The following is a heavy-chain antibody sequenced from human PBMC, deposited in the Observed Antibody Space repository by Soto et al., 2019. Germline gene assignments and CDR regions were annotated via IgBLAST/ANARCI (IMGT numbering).Heavy chain of an antibody. J-gene: IGHJ6*03. CDR2: IYYGGST. CDR3: ARLWGDIVVVPAAMKYYYYYMDV. V-gene: IGHV4-39*01. CDR1: GGSISSSSYY. Sequence: SETLSLTCTVSGGSISSSSYYWGWIRQPPGKGLEWIGSIYYGGSTYYNPSLKSRVTISVDTSKNQFSLKLSSVTAADTAVYYCARLWGDIVVVPAAMKYYYYYMDVWGKGTTVT. D-gene: IGHD2-2*01.